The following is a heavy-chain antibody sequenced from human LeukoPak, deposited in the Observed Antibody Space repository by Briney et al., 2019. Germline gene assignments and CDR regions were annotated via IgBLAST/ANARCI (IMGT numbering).Heavy chain of an antibody. V-gene: IGHV4-59*11. Sequence: PETLSLTCTVSGGSISSHYWSWIRQPPGKGLEWIGYIYYSGSTNYNPSLKSRVTISVDTSKNQFSLKLSSVTAADTAVYYCARYSSSWYYFDYWGQGTLVTVSS. CDR1: GGSISSHY. CDR3: ARYSSSWYYFDY. J-gene: IGHJ4*02. CDR2: IYYSGST. D-gene: IGHD6-13*01.